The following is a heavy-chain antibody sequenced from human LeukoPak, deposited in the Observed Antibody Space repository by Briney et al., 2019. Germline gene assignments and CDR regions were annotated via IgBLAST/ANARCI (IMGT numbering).Heavy chain of an antibody. Sequence: PGTSLRLSCAASGLAFSTYVMHWVRQAPGKGLEWVAIIWFDGSKDYHADSVKGRFTISRDDSRNTLFLQMDSLRVEDTALYYCARDVTGSLDYWGQGTLVTVSS. CDR2: IWFDGSKD. CDR3: ARDVTGSLDY. V-gene: IGHV3-33*01. D-gene: IGHD2-8*02. CDR1: GLAFSTYV. J-gene: IGHJ4*02.